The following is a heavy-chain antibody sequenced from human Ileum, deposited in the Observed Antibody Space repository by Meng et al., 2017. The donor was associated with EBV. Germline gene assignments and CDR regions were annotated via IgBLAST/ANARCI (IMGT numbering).Heavy chain of an antibody. CDR1: GDSISNDHW. D-gene: IGHD2-8*01. CDR2: IHHTRGP. J-gene: IGHJ4*02. V-gene: IGHV4/OR15-8*01. Sequence: QALVPGLCGPSETLSFLSMFSGDSISNDHWWSWVRQSPGKGLEWIGEIHHTRGPTYNPSLKSRVIISVDKSNNHFSLRLSAVTAADTAVHYCASNGAFSLDHWGQGTLVTVSS. CDR3: ASNGAFSLDH.